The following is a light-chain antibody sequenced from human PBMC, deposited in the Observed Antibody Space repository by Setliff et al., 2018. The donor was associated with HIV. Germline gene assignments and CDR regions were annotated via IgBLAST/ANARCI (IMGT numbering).Light chain of an antibody. CDR1: SRDVGGYNY. Sequence: ALAQPASVSGSPGQSITISCSGTSRDVGGYNYVSWYQQHPGKAPKLIIYEVRNRPSGVSNRFSGSKSGNTASLTISGLQTEDEADYYCSSYAITNTLPFGTGTKVTVL. J-gene: IGLJ1*01. CDR2: EVR. V-gene: IGLV2-14*01. CDR3: SSYAITNTLP.